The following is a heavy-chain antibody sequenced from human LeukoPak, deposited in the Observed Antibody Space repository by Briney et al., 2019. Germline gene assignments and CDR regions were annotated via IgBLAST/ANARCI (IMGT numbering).Heavy chain of an antibody. J-gene: IGHJ4*02. Sequence: GGSLRLSCAASGFTFSSYAMSWVRQAPGKGLEWVSAISGSGGSTYYADSVKGRFTISRDNSKNTLYLQMNSLRAEDKAVYYCAKGGNKWELLSYYFDYWGQGTLVNVSS. CDR2: ISGSGGST. CDR1: GFTFSSYA. D-gene: IGHD1-26*01. V-gene: IGHV3-23*01. CDR3: AKGGNKWELLSYYFDY.